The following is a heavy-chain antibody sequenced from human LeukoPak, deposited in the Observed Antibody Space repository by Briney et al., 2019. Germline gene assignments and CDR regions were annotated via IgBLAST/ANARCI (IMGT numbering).Heavy chain of an antibody. V-gene: IGHV4-31*03. CDR2: IYYSGST. CDR1: GGSISSGGYY. CDR3: ARVYSSSWYPLNFDY. Sequence: PSETLSLTCTISGGSISSGGYYSSWIRQHPGKGLEWIGYIYYSGSTYYNPSLRRRVTISVDTSKNQFSLKLSSVTAADTAVYYCARVYSSSWYPLNFDYWGQGTLVTVSS. J-gene: IGHJ4*02. D-gene: IGHD6-13*01.